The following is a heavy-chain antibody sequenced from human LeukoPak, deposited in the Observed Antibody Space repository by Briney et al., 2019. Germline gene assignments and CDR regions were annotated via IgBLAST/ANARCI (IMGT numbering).Heavy chain of an antibody. CDR3: ARGPLL. CDR2: ISYDGSNK. CDR1: GFTFSSYA. V-gene: IGHV3-30-3*01. Sequence: GGSLRLSCAASGFTFSSYAMHWVRQAPGRGLEWVAVISYDGSNKYYADSVKGRFTISRDNSKNTLYLQMNSLRAEDTAVYYCARGPLLWGQGTLVTVSS. J-gene: IGHJ4*02.